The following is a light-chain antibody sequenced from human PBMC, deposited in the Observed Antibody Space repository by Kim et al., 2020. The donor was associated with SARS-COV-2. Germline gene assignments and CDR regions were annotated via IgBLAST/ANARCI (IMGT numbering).Light chain of an antibody. CDR2: DVT. CDR1: SSDVGAYTY. J-gene: IGLJ3*02. Sequence: QSALTQPASVSGSPGQSITFSCTGTSSDVGAYTYVSWYQQHPNKAPKLMIYDVTKRTSGVSNRFSGSKSGNTASLTISGLQAEDEADYYCASYTTRSTWLFGGGTQLTVL. CDR3: ASYTTRSTWL. V-gene: IGLV2-14*03.